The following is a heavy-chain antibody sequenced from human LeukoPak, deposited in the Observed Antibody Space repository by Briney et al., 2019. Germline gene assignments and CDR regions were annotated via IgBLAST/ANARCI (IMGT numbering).Heavy chain of an antibody. CDR2: IYYSGST. CDR3: ARVDLDGYNSFDY. Sequence: SETLSLTCTVSGGSISSYYWSWIRQTPGKGLEWIGDIYYSGSTNYNPSLKSRVTISVDTSKNQFSLKLSSVTAADTAVYYCARVDLDGYNSFDYWGQGTLVTVSS. CDR1: GGSISSYY. V-gene: IGHV4-59*01. J-gene: IGHJ4*02. D-gene: IGHD5-24*01.